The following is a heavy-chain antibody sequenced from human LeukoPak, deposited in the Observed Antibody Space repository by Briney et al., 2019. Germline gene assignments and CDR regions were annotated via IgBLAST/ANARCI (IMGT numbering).Heavy chain of an antibody. V-gene: IGHV3-53*01. CDR2: IYSGGST. D-gene: IGHD4-17*01. CDR1: GFTVSSND. J-gene: IGHJ4*02. Sequence: PGGSLRLPCAASGFTVSSNDMSWVRQAPGKGLEWVSVIYSGGSTYYADSVKGRFTISRDNSKNTLYLQMNSLRAEDTAVYYCARVTVTTYFDYWGQGTLVTVSS. CDR3: ARVTVTTYFDY.